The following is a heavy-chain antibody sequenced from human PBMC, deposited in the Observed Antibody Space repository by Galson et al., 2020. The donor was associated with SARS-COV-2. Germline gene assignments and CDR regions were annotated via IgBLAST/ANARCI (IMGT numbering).Heavy chain of an antibody. D-gene: IGHD2-2*01. CDR1: GFTFSSYG. J-gene: IGHJ4*02. CDR2: IWYDGSNK. Sequence: GGSLRLSCAASGFTFSSYGMHWVRQAPGKGLEWVAVIWYDGSNKYYADSVKGRFTISRDNSKNTVYLQMNSLRAEDTAVYYCAGDVFEDQRFIVVVPAAPDYWGQGTLVTVSS. CDR3: AGDVFEDQRFIVVVPAAPDY. V-gene: IGHV3-33*01.